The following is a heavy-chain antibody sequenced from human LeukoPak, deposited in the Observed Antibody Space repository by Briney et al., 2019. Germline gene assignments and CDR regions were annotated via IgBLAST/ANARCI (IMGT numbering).Heavy chain of an antibody. CDR2: IYTRGNT. CDR3: AREVSGSYSLGY. Sequence: SDTLSLPCSVSGGPNSRYHWRWTREPGGEALEWIGPIYTRGNTNYNPSLKGPVTMSVDTSKKQFSLKLSSVTAADPAVYYCAREVSGSYSLGYWGEGTLVIVSS. D-gene: IGHD1-26*01. CDR1: GGPNSRYH. V-gene: IGHV4-4*07. J-gene: IGHJ4*02.